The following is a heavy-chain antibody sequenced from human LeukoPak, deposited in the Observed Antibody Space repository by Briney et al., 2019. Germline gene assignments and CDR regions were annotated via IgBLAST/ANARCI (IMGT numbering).Heavy chain of an antibody. Sequence: GSLRLSCAASGFTVSSNYMSWVRQAPGKGLEWVSVIYSGGSTYYADSVKGRFTISRDNSKNTLYLQMNSMRAEDTAVYYCARSKGDYYDSSGYYSRGMDVWGQGTTVTVSS. CDR1: GFTVSSNY. D-gene: IGHD3-22*01. V-gene: IGHV3-66*01. CDR2: IYSGGST. CDR3: ARSKGDYYDSSGYYSRGMDV. J-gene: IGHJ6*02.